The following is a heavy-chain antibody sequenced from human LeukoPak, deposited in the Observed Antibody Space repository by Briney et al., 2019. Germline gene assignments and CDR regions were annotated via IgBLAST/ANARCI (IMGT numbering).Heavy chain of an antibody. Sequence: ASVKVSCKASGYTFTSYAMNWVRQAPGQGLEWMGWINTNTGNPTYAQGFTGRFVFSLDTSVSTAYLQISSLKAEDTAVYYCARVSSVIAIFGAVNWFDPWGQGTLVTVSS. CDR1: GYTFTSYA. V-gene: IGHV7-4-1*02. CDR3: ARVSSVIAIFGAVNWFDP. D-gene: IGHD3-3*01. CDR2: INTNTGNP. J-gene: IGHJ5*02.